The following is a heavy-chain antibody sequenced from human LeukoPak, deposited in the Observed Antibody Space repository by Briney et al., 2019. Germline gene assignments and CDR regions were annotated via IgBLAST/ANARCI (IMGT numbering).Heavy chain of an antibody. CDR2: ISYDGSNK. J-gene: IGHJ1*01. D-gene: IGHD1-26*01. CDR1: GFTFSSYA. CDR3: VREREGSNSEH. V-gene: IGHV3-30*14. Sequence: GGSLRLSCAASGFTFSSYAMHWVRQAPGKGLEWVAVISYDGSNKYYADSVKGRFTISRDGSKNTLYLQLNSLRTEDTAIYYCVREREGSNSEHWGQGTLVTVPS.